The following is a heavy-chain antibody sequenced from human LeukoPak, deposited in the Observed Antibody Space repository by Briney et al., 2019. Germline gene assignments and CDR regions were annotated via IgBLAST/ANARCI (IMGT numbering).Heavy chain of an antibody. Sequence: SETLSLTCTVSGGSIGSYYWSWIRQPPGKGLEWIGYIYYTGSTNYNPSPKSRVTISVDTSKNQFSLKLSSVTAADTAVYYCARGHPTKGRGMGVWGQGTTVTVSS. CDR1: GGSIGSYY. CDR2: IYYTGST. J-gene: IGHJ6*02. V-gene: IGHV4-59*08. CDR3: ARGHPTKGRGMGV. D-gene: IGHD1-1*01.